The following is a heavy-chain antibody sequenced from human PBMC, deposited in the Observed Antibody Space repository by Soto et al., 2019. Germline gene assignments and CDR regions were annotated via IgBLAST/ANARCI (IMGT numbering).Heavy chain of an antibody. CDR1: GGSINSGGYS. V-gene: IGHV4-30-2*01. CDR2: ISHSGTT. Sequence: QLRLQESGSRLVKPSQTLSLTCAVSGGSINSGGYSWSWLRQPPGKGLEWNGYISHSGTTYYNPSLKSRLTISMDKSKNLFSLRLSSVTAADTAVYYCARTSYDILTGRLDGFDIWGQGTMVIVSS. D-gene: IGHD3-9*01. CDR3: ARTSYDILTGRLDGFDI. J-gene: IGHJ3*02.